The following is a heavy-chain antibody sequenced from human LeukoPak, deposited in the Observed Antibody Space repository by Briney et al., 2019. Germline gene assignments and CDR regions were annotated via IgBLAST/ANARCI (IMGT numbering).Heavy chain of an antibody. Sequence: ASVKVSCKSSGYTFRNYYVHWVRQAPGQGLEWMGYINPKSGGTKIAQKFQGRFTMTRDTSISTAYMELSRLTSDDTAVYYCARGIAAAGNYYYYMDVWGKGTTVTVSS. CDR1: GYTFRNYY. V-gene: IGHV1-2*02. J-gene: IGHJ6*03. CDR2: INPKSGGT. CDR3: ARGIAAAGNYYYYMDV. D-gene: IGHD6-13*01.